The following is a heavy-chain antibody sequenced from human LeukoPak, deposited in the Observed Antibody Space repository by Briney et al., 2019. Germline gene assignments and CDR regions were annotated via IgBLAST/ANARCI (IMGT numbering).Heavy chain of an antibody. D-gene: IGHD1-26*01. Sequence: SETLSLTCAVYGGSFSGYYWSWIRQPPGKGLEWIGEINHSGSTNYNPSLKSRVTISVDTSKNQFSLKLSSVTAADTAVYYRARGEVGATRTPFDIWGQGTMVTVSS. CDR2: INHSGST. CDR1: GGSFSGYY. CDR3: ARGEVGATRTPFDI. J-gene: IGHJ3*02. V-gene: IGHV4-34*01.